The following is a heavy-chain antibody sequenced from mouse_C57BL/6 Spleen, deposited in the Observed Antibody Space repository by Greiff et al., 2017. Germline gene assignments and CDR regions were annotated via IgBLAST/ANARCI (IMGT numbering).Heavy chain of an antibody. V-gene: IGHV1-80*01. CDR2: IYPGDGGT. D-gene: IGHD1-1*01. J-gene: IGHJ4*01. Sequence: QVQLQQSGAELVKPGASVKLSCTASGYAFSSYWMTWVKQRPGKGLEWIGKIYPGDGGTNYNGKFQGKATLTVDKSSSTAYMQLSSLTSEDSAVYFCAYDYGSDYAMDYWGQGTSVTVSS. CDR1: GYAFSSYW. CDR3: AYDYGSDYAMDY.